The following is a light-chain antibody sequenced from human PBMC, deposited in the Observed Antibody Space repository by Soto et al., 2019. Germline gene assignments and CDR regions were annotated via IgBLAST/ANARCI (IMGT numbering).Light chain of an antibody. CDR2: GAS. CDR3: QQYDIWPPLS. J-gene: IGKJ4*01. Sequence: TVMTQSPATLAVSPGERVTLSCRASQSIRNNLAWYQQKPGQAPRHLIYGASIRATGIPVRFSGSGSGTEFTLTISSLQSEDFAVYYCQQYDIWPPLSFGGGTKVEIK. CDR1: QSIRNN. V-gene: IGKV3-15*01.